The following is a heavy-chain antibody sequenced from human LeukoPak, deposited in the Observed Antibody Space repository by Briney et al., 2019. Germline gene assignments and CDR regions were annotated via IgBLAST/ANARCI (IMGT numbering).Heavy chain of an antibody. D-gene: IGHD3-9*01. V-gene: IGHV5-51*01. CDR2: IYPSDSDN. CDR3: ARPRNDYDILTGYFDY. CDR1: GYSFTSFW. J-gene: IGHJ4*02. Sequence: GGSLKISCKGFGYSFTSFWIGWVRQMPGKGLEGMGIIYPSDSDNRYSPSCQGQVTISADKSISTAYLQWSSLKASDTAMYYCARPRNDYDILTGYFDYWGQGTLVTVSS.